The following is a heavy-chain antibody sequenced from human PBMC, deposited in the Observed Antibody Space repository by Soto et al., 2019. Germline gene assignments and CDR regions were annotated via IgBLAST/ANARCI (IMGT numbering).Heavy chain of an antibody. CDR3: AKGSAGGRPYYFDY. Sequence: GGSLRLSCAASGFTFSNYAMSWVRQAPGTGLEWVSAVSGSGGDTYYADSVKGRFTISRDNSKKTLFLQMSSLRAEDTAVYFCAKGSAGGRPYYFDYWGRGTLVTVSS. D-gene: IGHD2-15*01. CDR1: GFTFSNYA. J-gene: IGHJ4*02. V-gene: IGHV3-23*01. CDR2: VSGSGGDT.